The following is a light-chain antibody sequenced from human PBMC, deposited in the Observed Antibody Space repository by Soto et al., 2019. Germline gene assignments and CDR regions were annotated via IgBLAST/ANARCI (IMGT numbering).Light chain of an antibody. J-gene: IGKJ4*01. CDR1: QSISNF. Sequence: DIQMTQSPSSLSASLGDRVTITCRASQSISNFLNWVQHKPGNAPKVLISAASTLQSGVPPRFSGSESGTYFTLTISSLQTEDSASYYCQQYYNSVLTFGGGTKVESK. CDR2: AAS. V-gene: IGKV1-39*01. CDR3: QQYYNSVLT.